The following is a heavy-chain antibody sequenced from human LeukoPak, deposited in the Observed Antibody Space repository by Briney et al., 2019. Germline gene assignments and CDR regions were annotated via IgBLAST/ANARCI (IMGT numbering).Heavy chain of an antibody. CDR1: GFTFSSYA. CDR3: ANIPFGGSAAALYYFDY. Sequence: GGSLRLSCAASGFTFSSYAMSWVRQAPGKGLEWVSAISGSGGSTYYADSVKGRFTISRDNSKNTLYLQMNSLRAEDTAVYYCANIPFGGSAAALYYFDYWGQGTLVTASS. V-gene: IGHV3-23*01. D-gene: IGHD6-13*01. J-gene: IGHJ4*02. CDR2: ISGSGGST.